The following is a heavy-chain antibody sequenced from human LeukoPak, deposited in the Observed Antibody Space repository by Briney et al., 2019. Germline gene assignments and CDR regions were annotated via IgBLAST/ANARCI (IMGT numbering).Heavy chain of an antibody. CDR2: IYPGDSDT. D-gene: IGHD1-1*01. J-gene: IGHJ3*02. CDR1: GYSFTSYW. V-gene: IGHV5-51*01. CDR3: ASPRTTGTTEADAFDI. Sequence: GESLKISCKGSGYSFTSYWIGWVRQMPGKGLEWMGIIYPGDSDTRYSPSFQGQVTISADKSISTAYLQWSSLKASDTAMYYCASPRTTGTTEADAFDIWGQGTMVTVSS.